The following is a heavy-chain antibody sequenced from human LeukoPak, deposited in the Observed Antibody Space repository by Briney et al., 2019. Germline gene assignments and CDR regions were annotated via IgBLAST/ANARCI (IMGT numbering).Heavy chain of an antibody. CDR2: IYYSGST. J-gene: IGHJ5*02. D-gene: IGHD6-13*01. V-gene: IGHV4-39*07. CDR1: GGSISSSSYY. CDR3: AASSSSWYQEDNNNWFDP. Sequence: PSETLSLTCTVSGGSISSSSYYWGWIRQPPGKGLEWIGSIYYSGSTYYNPSLKSRVTISVDTSKNQFSLKLSSVTAADTAVYYCAASSSSWYQEDNNNWFDPWGQGTLVTVSS.